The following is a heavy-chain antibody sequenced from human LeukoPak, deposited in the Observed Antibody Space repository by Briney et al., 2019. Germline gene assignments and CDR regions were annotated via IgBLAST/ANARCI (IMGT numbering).Heavy chain of an antibody. D-gene: IGHD2-15*01. J-gene: IGHJ4*02. CDR2: INPNSGGT. CDR1: GYTFTGYY. Sequence: SVKVSCKASGYTFTGYYMHWVRQAPGQGLEWMGWINPNSGGTNYAQKFQGWVTMTRDTSISTAYMELSRLRSDDTAVYYCARDADCSGGSCYPDLGYWGQGTLVTVSS. V-gene: IGHV1-2*04. CDR3: ARDADCSGGSCYPDLGY.